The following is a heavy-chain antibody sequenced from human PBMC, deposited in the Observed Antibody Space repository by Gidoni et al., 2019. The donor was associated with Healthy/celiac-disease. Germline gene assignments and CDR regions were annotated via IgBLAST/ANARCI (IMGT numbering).Heavy chain of an antibody. CDR2: IWYDGSNK. D-gene: IGHD3-3*01. CDR1: GFTFSSYG. V-gene: IGHV3-33*01. CDR3: AREMMGLLGSGYYRYYGMDV. Sequence: QVQLVESGGGVVQPGRSLRLSCAASGFTFSSYGMHWVRQAPGKGLEWVAVIWYDGSNKYYADSVKGRFTISRDNSKNTLYLQMNSLRAEDTAVYYCAREMMGLLGSGYYRYYGMDVWGQGTTVTVSS. J-gene: IGHJ6*02.